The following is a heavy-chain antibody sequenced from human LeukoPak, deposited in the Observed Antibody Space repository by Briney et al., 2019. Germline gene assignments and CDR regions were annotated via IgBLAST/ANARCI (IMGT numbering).Heavy chain of an antibody. D-gene: IGHD5-18*01. J-gene: IGHJ4*02. CDR1: GFTFISYW. CDR2: IIGYGSST. V-gene: IGHV3-74*01. CDR3: ARDAPGNTALDY. Sequence: GGSLRPSCAASGFTFISYWMHWVRQAPGKWLGWVSRIIGYGSSTDFADSVKGRFTISRDNAKNTLYLQMHSLRAEDTAVYYCARDAPGNTALDYWGQGTLVTVSS.